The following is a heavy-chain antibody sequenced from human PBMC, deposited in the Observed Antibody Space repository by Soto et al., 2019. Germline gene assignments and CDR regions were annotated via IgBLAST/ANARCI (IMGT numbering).Heavy chain of an antibody. D-gene: IGHD1-26*01. Sequence: QVQLVQSGAEVKKPGASVKVSCKASGYTFTTYGFTWVRQAPGQGLEWMGWISAYSGNSNYAQKQQGRVTMTTDTSTSTAYMELRSLRSDDTAVYYCARSGIVGATREGGYSYYALDVWGQGTTVTVSS. CDR2: ISAYSGNS. CDR3: ARSGIVGATREGGYSYYALDV. J-gene: IGHJ6*02. CDR1: GYTFTTYG. V-gene: IGHV1-18*04.